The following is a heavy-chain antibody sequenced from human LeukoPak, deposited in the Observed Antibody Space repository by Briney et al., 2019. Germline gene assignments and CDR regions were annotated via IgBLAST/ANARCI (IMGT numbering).Heavy chain of an antibody. CDR1: GFTFSSYA. V-gene: IGHV3-23*01. J-gene: IGHJ4*02. D-gene: IGHD2-2*01. CDR2: ISGSGGST. CDR3: AKRQIIVVSAFDY. Sequence: AGGSLRLSCAASGFTFSSYAMSWVRQAPGKGLEWVSAISGSGGSTYYADPVKGRFTISRDNSKNTLYLQMNSLRAEDTAVYYCAKRQIIVVSAFDYWGQGTLVTVSS.